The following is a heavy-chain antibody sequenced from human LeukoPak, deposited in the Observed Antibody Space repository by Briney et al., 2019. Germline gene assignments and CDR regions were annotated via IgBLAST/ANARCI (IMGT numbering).Heavy chain of an antibody. CDR2: ISYDGSNK. V-gene: IGHV3-30*18. Sequence: GGSLRLSCAASGFTFSSYGMHWVRQAPGKGLEWVAVISYDGSNKYYADSVKGRFTISRDNSKNTLYLQMNSLRAEDTAVYYCAKDYYGSSGYYGAFDIWGQGTMVTVSS. CDR3: AKDYYGSSGYYGAFDI. D-gene: IGHD3-22*01. J-gene: IGHJ3*02. CDR1: GFTFSSYG.